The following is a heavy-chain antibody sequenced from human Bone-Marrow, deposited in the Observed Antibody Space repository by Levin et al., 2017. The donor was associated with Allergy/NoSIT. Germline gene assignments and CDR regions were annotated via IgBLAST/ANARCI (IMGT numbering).Heavy chain of an antibody. V-gene: IGHV3-23*01. CDR3: AGYDTSAYHSPFDY. CDR1: GFIFSNYA. CDR2: ISGSGGNT. Sequence: GGSLRLSCAASGFIFSNYAMNWVRQAPGKGLEWVSHISGSGGNTHYADSVKGRFTFSRDNSKNTLYLQMNSLRAEDTAVYYCAGYDTSAYHSPFDYWGQGALVTVSS. D-gene: IGHD3-22*01. J-gene: IGHJ4*02.